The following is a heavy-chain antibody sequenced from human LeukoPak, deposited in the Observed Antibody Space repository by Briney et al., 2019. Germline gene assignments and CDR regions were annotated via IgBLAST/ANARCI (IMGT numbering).Heavy chain of an antibody. D-gene: IGHD1-26*01. J-gene: IGHJ4*02. CDR3: ARRTYYQGLFDY. CDR2: INHSGST. CDR1: GGSFSGYY. V-gene: IGHV4-34*01. Sequence: SETLSLTCAVYGGSFSGYYWSWIRQPPGKGLEWIGEINHSGSTNYNPSLKSRVTISVDTFKNQFSLKLSSVTAADTAVYYCARRTYYQGLFDYWGQGTLVTVSS.